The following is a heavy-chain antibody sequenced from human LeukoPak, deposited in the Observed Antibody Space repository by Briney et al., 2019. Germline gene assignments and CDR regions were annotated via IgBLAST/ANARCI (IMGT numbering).Heavy chain of an antibody. CDR1: GFTFSNAW. Sequence: GGSLRLSCAASGFTFSNAWMSWVRQAPGKGLEWVGRIKSKTDGGTTDYAAPVKGRFTISRNDSKNTLYLQMNSLKTEDTAVYYCTTAWVSSNFWSGLSLDYWGQGTLVTVSS. CDR3: TTAWVSSNFWSGLSLDY. V-gene: IGHV3-15*01. CDR2: IKSKTDGGTT. J-gene: IGHJ4*02. D-gene: IGHD3-3*01.